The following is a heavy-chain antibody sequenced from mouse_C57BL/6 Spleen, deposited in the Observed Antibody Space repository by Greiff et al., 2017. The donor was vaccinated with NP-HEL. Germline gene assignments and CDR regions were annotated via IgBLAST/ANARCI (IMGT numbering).Heavy chain of an antibody. Sequence: QVQLQQPGAELVMPGASVKLSCKASGYTFTSYWMHWVKQRPGQGLEWIGEIDPSDSYTNYNQKFKGKSTLTVDKSFSTAYMQLSSLTSEDAAVYYCANYYGSSYWYFDVWGTGTTVTVSA. D-gene: IGHD1-1*01. CDR1: GYTFTSYW. CDR2: IDPSDSYT. J-gene: IGHJ1*03. V-gene: IGHV1-69*01. CDR3: ANYYGSSYWYFDV.